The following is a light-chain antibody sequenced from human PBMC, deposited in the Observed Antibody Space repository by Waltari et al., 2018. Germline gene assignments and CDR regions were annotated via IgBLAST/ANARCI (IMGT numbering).Light chain of an antibody. CDR1: RSNHGRNI. Sequence: QSLLTQPPSISGAPGQRVTISSSGGRSNHGRNIVTWYAQVPWTTPKLLMYRSDQRPSGVSDRFSGSKSGTSASLAITGLLSADEADYICATWDDSLNAWIFGGGTRLTVL. CDR3: ATWDDSLNAWI. V-gene: IGLV1-44*01. J-gene: IGLJ2*01. CDR2: RSD.